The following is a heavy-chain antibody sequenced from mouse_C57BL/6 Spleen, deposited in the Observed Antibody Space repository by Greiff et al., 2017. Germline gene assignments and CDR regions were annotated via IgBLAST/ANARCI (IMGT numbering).Heavy chain of an antibody. CDR2: IYPGSGST. J-gene: IGHJ3*01. Sequence: QVQLQQPGAELVKPGASVKMSCKASGYTFTSYWITWVKQRPGQGLEWIGDIYPGSGSTNYNEKFKSKATLTVDTSSSTAYMQLSSLTSEDSAVYYCARDRDYDVGFAYWGQGTLVTVSA. D-gene: IGHD2-4*01. CDR3: ARDRDYDVGFAY. CDR1: GYTFTSYW. V-gene: IGHV1-55*01.